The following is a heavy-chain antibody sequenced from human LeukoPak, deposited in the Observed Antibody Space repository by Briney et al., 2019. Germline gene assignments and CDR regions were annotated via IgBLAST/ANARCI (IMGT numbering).Heavy chain of an antibody. CDR2: FHTRGST. CDR1: RGSISSGNYY. V-gene: IGHV4-61*02. D-gene: IGHD2-15*01. J-gene: IGHJ5*02. CDR3: ARVDGSCSGGSCPSGNWFDP. Sequence: SETLSLTCTVSRGSISSGNYYWSWIRQPAGKGLEWIGRFHTRGSTNYNPSLKSLVIISVDTSKNQFSLKLNSVTAADTAVYYCARVDGSCSGGSCPSGNWFDPWGQGTLVTVSS.